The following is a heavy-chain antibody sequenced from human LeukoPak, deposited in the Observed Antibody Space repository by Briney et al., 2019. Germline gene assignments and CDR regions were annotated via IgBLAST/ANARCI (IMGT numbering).Heavy chain of an antibody. D-gene: IGHD2-2*01. CDR1: GYTFTGYY. Sequence: ASVKVSCKASGYTFTGYYMHWVRQAPGQGLEWMGWINPNSGGTNYAQKLQGRVTMTTDTSTSTAYMELRSLRSDDTAVYYCARDVIFWVQDIVVVPAAPAYYMDVWGKGTTVTVSS. V-gene: IGHV1-2*02. J-gene: IGHJ6*03. CDR3: ARDVIFWVQDIVVVPAAPAYYMDV. CDR2: INPNSGGT.